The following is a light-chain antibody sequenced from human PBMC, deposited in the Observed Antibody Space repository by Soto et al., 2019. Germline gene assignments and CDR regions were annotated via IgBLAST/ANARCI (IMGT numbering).Light chain of an antibody. J-gene: IGLJ3*02. V-gene: IGLV1-44*01. CDR1: SSDIGSNT. Sequence: QSALTQPASVSGTPGQGVTISCSGSSSDIGSNTVNWYQQLPGTAPKLLIYFNNQRPSGVPDRFSGSKSGTSASLASSGLQSEDEAQYYCAAWDDSLNGPVFGGGTKVTVL. CDR2: FNN. CDR3: AAWDDSLNGPV.